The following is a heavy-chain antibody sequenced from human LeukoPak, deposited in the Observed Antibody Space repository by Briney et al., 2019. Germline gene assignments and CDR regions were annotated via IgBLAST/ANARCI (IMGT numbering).Heavy chain of an antibody. CDR2: ISSSSSYI. Sequence: GSLRLSCAASGFTFSSYSMNWVRQAPGKGLEWVSSISSSSSYIYYADSVKGRFTISRDNAKNSLYLQMNSLRAEDTAVYYCARLNSGSYSFDYWGQGTLVTVSS. J-gene: IGHJ4*02. V-gene: IGHV3-21*01. CDR3: ARLNSGSYSFDY. CDR1: GFTFSSYS. D-gene: IGHD1-26*01.